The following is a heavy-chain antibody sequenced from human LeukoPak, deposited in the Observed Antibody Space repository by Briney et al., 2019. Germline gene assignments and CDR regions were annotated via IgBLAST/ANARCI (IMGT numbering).Heavy chain of an antibody. D-gene: IGHD3-16*01. V-gene: IGHV3-21*04. CDR2: ISSSSSYI. CDR1: GFTFSSYS. Sequence: GGSLRLSCAASGFTFSSYSMNWVRQAPGKGLEWVSSISSSSSYIYYADSVKGRFTISRDNAKNSLYLQMNSLRAEDTAVYYCARDPVTYSPLGDYWGQGTLVTVSS. CDR3: ARDPVTYSPLGDY. J-gene: IGHJ4*02.